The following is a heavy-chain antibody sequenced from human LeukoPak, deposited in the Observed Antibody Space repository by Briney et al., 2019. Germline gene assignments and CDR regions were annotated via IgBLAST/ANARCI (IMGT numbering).Heavy chain of an antibody. Sequence: GGSLRLSCAASGFTFSSDAMSWVRQAPGKWLEWVSAMSGRVGSTYYADCVKGRFTISRDNSKNTLYQQTNSLRADETAVYYRPKGREATSLWGQGKLVTVSS. CDR1: GFTFSSDA. CDR2: MSGRVGST. D-gene: IGHD5-24*01. CDR3: PKGREATSL. J-gene: IGHJ4*02. V-gene: IGHV3-23*01.